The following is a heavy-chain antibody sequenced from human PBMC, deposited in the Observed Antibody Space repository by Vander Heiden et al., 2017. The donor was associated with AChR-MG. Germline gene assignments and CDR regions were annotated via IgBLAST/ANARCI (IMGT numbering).Heavy chain of an antibody. J-gene: IGHJ4*02. CDR3: AADAEWELLGFDY. V-gene: IGHV1-58*01. D-gene: IGHD1-26*01. CDR1: GFTFTSSA. Sequence: QMQLVQSGPEVKKPGTSVKVSCKASGFTFTSSAVQWVRQARGQRLEWIGWIVVGSGNTNYAQKFQERVTITRDMSTSTAYMELSSLRSEDTAVYYCAADAEWELLGFDYWGQGTLVTVSS. CDR2: IVVGSGNT.